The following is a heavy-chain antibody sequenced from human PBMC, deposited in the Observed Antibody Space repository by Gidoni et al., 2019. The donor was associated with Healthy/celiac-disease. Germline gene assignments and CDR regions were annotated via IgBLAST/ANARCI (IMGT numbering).Heavy chain of an antibody. CDR3: AREPRKYGSGSYYISRWFDP. V-gene: IGHV4-34*01. CDR1: GGSFSGYY. CDR2: INHSGST. J-gene: IGHJ5*02. D-gene: IGHD3-10*01. Sequence: QVQLQQWGAGLLKPSETLSLTCAVYGGSFSGYYWSWLRQPPGKGLEWIGEINHSGSTNYNPSLKSRVTISVDTSKNQFSLKLSSVTAADTAVYYCAREPRKYGSGSYYISRWFDPWGQGTLVTVSS.